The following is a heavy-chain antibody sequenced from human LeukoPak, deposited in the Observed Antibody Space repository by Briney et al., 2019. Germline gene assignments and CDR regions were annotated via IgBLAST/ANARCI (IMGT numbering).Heavy chain of an antibody. CDR2: IHYSGNT. CDR1: GASISGYY. J-gene: IGHJ4*02. D-gene: IGHD5-18*01. CDR3: ARDRSGYSYGYFDY. V-gene: IGHV4-59*01. Sequence: SSETLSLTCTASGASISGYYWSWIRQPPGKGLEWIGYIHYSGNTNYNPSLKSRVTISVDTSKNQLSLKLSSVTAADTAVYSCARDRSGYSYGYFDYWGQGTLVTVSS.